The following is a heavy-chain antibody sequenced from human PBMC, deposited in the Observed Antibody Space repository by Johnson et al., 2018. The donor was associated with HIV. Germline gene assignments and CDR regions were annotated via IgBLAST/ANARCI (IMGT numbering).Heavy chain of an antibody. V-gene: IGHV3-9*01. Sequence: QLVESGGGLVQPGGSLRLSCAASGFTFDAYAMHWVRQAPGKGLEWVSGVSWNNGSLGYADSVKGRFTISRDNSKNTLYLQMNSLRAEDTAVYYCAKCVYSSSSWMLFDIWGQGTMVTVSS. CDR3: AKCVYSSSSWMLFDI. J-gene: IGHJ3*02. CDR2: VSWNNGSL. D-gene: IGHD6-6*01. CDR1: GFTFDAYA.